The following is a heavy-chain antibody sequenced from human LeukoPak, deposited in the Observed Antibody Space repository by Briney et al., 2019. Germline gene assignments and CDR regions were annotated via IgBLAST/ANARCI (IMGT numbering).Heavy chain of an antibody. J-gene: IGHJ4*02. V-gene: IGHV4-59*01. CDR3: AHGSGYPRPFDY. Sequence: SETLSLTCTVSGGSINSYYWSWIRQPPEKGLEWIGYIYYSGNTNYNPSLKTRVTISVDTSKNQFSLNLSSVTAADTAVYYCAHGSGYPRPFDYWGQGTLVTVSS. D-gene: IGHD3-3*01. CDR2: IYYSGNT. CDR1: GGSINSYY.